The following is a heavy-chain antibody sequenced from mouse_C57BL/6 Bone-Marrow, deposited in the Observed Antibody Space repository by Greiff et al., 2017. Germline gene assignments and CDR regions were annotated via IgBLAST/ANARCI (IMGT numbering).Heavy chain of an antibody. CDR1: GYTFTDYY. CDR2: INPNNGGT. CDR3: ARAGYYDFDY. Sequence: EVQLQQSGPELVKPGASVKISCKASGYTFTDYYMNWVKQSPGQSLEWIGDINPNNGGTSYNQKFKGKATLTVDKSSSTAYMELRSLTSEDSAVYYCARAGYYDFDYWGQGTTLTVSS. D-gene: IGHD2-3*01. J-gene: IGHJ2*01. V-gene: IGHV1-26*01.